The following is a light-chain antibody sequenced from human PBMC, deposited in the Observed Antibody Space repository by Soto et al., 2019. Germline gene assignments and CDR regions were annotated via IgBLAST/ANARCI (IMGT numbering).Light chain of an antibody. J-gene: IGLJ3*02. CDR2: LEGSGSY. Sequence: QAVVTQSSSASASLGSSVKLTCTLSSGHSSYIIAWHQQQPGKAPRYLMKLEGSGSYNKGSGLPDRFSGSTSGADRYLTISNLQFEDEADYYCETWNFNPRVFGGGTKVTVL. CDR3: ETWNFNPRV. CDR1: SGHSSYI. V-gene: IGLV4-60*02.